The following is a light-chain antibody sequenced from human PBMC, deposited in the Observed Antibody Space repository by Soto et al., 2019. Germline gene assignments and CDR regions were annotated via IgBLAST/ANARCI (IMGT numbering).Light chain of an antibody. CDR2: GAS. V-gene: IGKV3-20*01. CDR3: QQYGPSPIT. CDR1: QSVSSD. J-gene: IGKJ5*01. Sequence: VVLTQSPGTLSLSPGERATLSCRASQSVSSDLAWYQLKPGQAPRLLISGASSRATGIPDRFSGSGSGTDFTVIINRLEPEDFALYYCQQYGPSPITFGQGTRLEIK.